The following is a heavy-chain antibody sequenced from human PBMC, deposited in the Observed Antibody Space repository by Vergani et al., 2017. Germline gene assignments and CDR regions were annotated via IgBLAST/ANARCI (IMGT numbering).Heavy chain of an antibody. D-gene: IGHD2-15*01. V-gene: IGHV5-51*01. CDR1: GYIFSNFW. J-gene: IGHJ3*01. CDR3: ASGGHCSVKGVALQL. CDR2: IYPGDSEV. Sequence: EKQLVQSGSETKKPGESLKISCQAFGYIFSNFWIGWVRQRPGRGLEWMGIIYPGDSEVKSNPTFRGQVIFSVDTSVNTASLQCRSLQASDTATYFCASGGHCSVKGVALQLWGQGTNITVSS.